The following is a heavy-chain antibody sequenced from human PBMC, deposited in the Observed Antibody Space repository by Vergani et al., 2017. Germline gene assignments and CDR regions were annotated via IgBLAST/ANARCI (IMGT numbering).Heavy chain of an antibody. D-gene: IGHD2/OR15-2a*01. Sequence: EVQLLESGGGLVQPGGSLRLSCAASGVTFSNSAVSWVRQAPGRGLAWVSSISGPGLSTYYADSVKGRFSISRDNSKNTVFLQMHSLRAEDTAIYYCVKEKIDLGSYFFDSWGHGILVTVSS. CDR2: ISGPGLST. CDR3: VKEKIDLGSYFFDS. J-gene: IGHJ4*01. CDR1: GVTFSNSA. V-gene: IGHV3-23*01.